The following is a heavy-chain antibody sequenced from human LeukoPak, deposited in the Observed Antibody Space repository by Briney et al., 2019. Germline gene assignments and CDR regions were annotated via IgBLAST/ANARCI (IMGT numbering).Heavy chain of an antibody. D-gene: IGHD5-18*01. CDR2: INTNTGNP. J-gene: IGHJ3*02. V-gene: IGHV7-4-1*02. CDR1: GYSFTNYA. CDR3: ARGLPKIQLCLGDAFDI. Sequence: GASVKVSCKASGYSFTNYAMNWMRPAPGQGLEWMGWINTNTGNPTYAQGFTGRFVFSLDTSVSTAYLQISSLKAEDTAVYYCARGLPKIQLCLGDAFDIWGQGTMVTVSS.